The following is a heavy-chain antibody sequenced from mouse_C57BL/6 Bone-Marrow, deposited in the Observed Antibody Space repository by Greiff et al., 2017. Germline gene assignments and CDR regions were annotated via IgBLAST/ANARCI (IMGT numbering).Heavy chain of an antibody. Sequence: VQRVESGAELARPGASVKLSCKASGYTFTSYGISWVKQRTGQGLEWIGEIYPRSGNTYYNEKFKGKATLTADKSSSTAYMELRSLTSEDSAVYFCARGDWDGGFAYWGQGTLVTVSA. D-gene: IGHD4-1*01. CDR2: IYPRSGNT. V-gene: IGHV1-81*01. CDR3: ARGDWDGGFAY. J-gene: IGHJ3*01. CDR1: GYTFTSYG.